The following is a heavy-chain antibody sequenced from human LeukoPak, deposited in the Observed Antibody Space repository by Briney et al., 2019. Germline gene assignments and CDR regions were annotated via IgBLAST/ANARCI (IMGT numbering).Heavy chain of an antibody. J-gene: IGHJ4*02. Sequence: GRFTIPRDDSKSIAYLQMNSLKTEDTAVYYCTRVGSSWYPSPLQFDYWGQGTLVTVSS. V-gene: IGHV3-49*02. D-gene: IGHD6-13*01. CDR3: TRVGSSWYPSPLQFDY.